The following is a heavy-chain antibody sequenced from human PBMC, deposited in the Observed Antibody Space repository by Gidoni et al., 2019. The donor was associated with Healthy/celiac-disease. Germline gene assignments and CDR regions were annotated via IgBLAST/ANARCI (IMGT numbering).Heavy chain of an antibody. CDR3: TTGTTPYYYDSSGYSYYFDY. J-gene: IGHJ4*02. D-gene: IGHD3-22*01. CDR2: IKSKTDGGTT. Sequence: EVQLVESGGGLVKPGGSLRLSCAASGFTFSNPWLSWVRQAPGKGLEWVGRIKSKTDGGTTDYAAPVKGRFTISRDDSKNTLYLQMNSLKTEDTAVYYCTTGTTPYYYDSSGYSYYFDYWGQGTLVTVSS. CDR1: GFTFSNPW. V-gene: IGHV3-15*01.